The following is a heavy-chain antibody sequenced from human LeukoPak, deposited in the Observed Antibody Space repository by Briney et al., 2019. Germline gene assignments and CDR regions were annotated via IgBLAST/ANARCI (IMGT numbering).Heavy chain of an antibody. J-gene: IGHJ4*02. CDR1: GFTFGDYA. Sequence: GGSLRLSCTASGFTFGDYAMSWFRQAPGKGLEWVGFIRSKAYGGTTEYAASVKGRFIISRGDSKSIAYLQMNSLKTEDTAVYYCTRVWELRDGVDYWGQGTLVTVSS. CDR3: TRVWELRDGVDY. D-gene: IGHD1-26*01. CDR2: IRSKAYGGTT. V-gene: IGHV3-49*03.